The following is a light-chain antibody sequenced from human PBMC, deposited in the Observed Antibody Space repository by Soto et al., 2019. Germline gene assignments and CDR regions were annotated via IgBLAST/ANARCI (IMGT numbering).Light chain of an antibody. CDR2: AVS. V-gene: IGKV3-15*01. CDR1: QSVGSA. CDR3: HQYYGWPIT. Sequence: RVMTQSPVTLSASPGQGVTLSCRASQSVGSALAWYQQKPGQAPRLLIYAVSTLDTDVPARFSGGGFETEFTLTISNLQSEDFAVYFCHQYYGWPITFGGGTKVEL. J-gene: IGKJ4*01.